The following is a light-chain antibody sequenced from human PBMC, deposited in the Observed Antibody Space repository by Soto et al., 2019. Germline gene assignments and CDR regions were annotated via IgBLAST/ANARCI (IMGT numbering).Light chain of an antibody. CDR2: DVS. CDR1: SSDVGDYNY. J-gene: IGLJ3*02. Sequence: QSALTQPRSVSGSPGQSVTISCTGTSSDVGDYNYVSWYQQYPGKAPKLVIYDVSKRPSGVPDRFSGSKSGNTASLTISGLQAEDEADYYCCSFAGNYTLGVFGGGTKLTVL. CDR3: CSFAGNYTLGV. V-gene: IGLV2-11*01.